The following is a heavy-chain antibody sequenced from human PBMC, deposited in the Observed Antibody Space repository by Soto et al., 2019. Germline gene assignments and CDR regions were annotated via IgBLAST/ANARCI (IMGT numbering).Heavy chain of an antibody. CDR1: GFTFSNYD. V-gene: IGHV3-48*03. CDR3: AREGSVSSSDYYAYYYGMDV. J-gene: IGHJ6*02. D-gene: IGHD3-10*01. Sequence: GGSLRLSCAASGFTFSNYDINWVRQAPGKGPEWISHISSSGGIIYYADSVKGRFTISRDNAKNSLYLQMNSLRGEDTAVYYCAREGSVSSSDYYAYYYGMDVWGQGTTVTVSS. CDR2: ISSSGGII.